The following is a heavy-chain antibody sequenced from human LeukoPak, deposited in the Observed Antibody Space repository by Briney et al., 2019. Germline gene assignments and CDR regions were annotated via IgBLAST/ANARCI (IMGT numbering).Heavy chain of an antibody. CDR3: ARDVGLDY. D-gene: IGHD2-15*01. V-gene: IGHV3-21*01. CDR1: GFTFSSYS. Sequence: GGSLRLSCAASGFTFSSYSMNWVRQAPGKGLEWVSSISTSSSYIDYADSVKGRFTISRDNAKNSLFLQMNSLRAEDTAVYYCARDVGLDYWGQGTLVTVSS. CDR2: ISTSSSYI. J-gene: IGHJ4*02.